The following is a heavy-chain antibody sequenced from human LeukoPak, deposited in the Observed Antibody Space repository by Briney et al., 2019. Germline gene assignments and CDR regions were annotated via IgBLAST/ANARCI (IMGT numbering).Heavy chain of an antibody. V-gene: IGHV1-69*13. CDR3: ARVGIVATTTTGTTVTTPRYFDY. Sequence: SVKVSCKASGGTFSSYAISWVRQAPGQGLEWMGGIIPIFGTANYAQKFQGRVTITADESTSTAYMELSSLRSEDTAVYYCARVGIVATTTTGTTVTTPRYFDYWGQGALVTVSS. CDR1: GGTFSSYA. J-gene: IGHJ4*02. CDR2: IIPIFGTA. D-gene: IGHD5-12*01.